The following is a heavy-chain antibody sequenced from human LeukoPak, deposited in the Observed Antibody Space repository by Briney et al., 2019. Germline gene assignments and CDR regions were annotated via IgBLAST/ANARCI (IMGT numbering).Heavy chain of an antibody. Sequence: SSETLSLTCTVSGGSISSYYWSWIRQPPGKGLEWIGYIYYSGSTNYNPSLKSRVTISVDTSKNQFSLRLSSVTAADTAVYYCARGRGLGDSSGYYYVKAFDIWGQGTMVTVSS. V-gene: IGHV4-59*08. CDR3: ARGRGLGDSSGYYYVKAFDI. CDR2: IYYSGST. J-gene: IGHJ3*02. CDR1: GGSISSYY. D-gene: IGHD3-22*01.